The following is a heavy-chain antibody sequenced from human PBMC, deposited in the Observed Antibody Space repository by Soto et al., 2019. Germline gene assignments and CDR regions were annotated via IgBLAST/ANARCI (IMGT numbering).Heavy chain of an antibody. J-gene: IGHJ4*02. CDR2: ISGSGGST. D-gene: IGHD3-9*01. CDR1: GFTFSSYA. CDR3: AKGLRYFDWPIDY. V-gene: IGHV3-23*01. Sequence: GGSLRLSCAASGFTFSSYAMKWVRQAPGKGLEWVSGISGSGGSTYYADSVKGRFTISRDNSKNTLYLQMSSLRAEDTAVYYCAKGLRYFDWPIDYWGQGTLVTVSS.